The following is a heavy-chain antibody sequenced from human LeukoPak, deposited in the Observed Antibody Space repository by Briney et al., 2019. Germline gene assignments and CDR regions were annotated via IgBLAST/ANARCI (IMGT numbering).Heavy chain of an antibody. CDR1: GFTFSSYG. CDR3: AKGYYYDSSGYYKDAFDI. D-gene: IGHD3-22*01. J-gene: IGHJ3*02. V-gene: IGHV3-30*02. Sequence: GGSLRLSCAASGFTFSSYGMHWVRQAPGKGLEWVAFIRYDGSNKYYADSVKGRFTISRDNSKNTLYLQMNSLRAEDTAVYNCAKGYYYDSSGYYKDAFDIWGQGTMVTVSS. CDR2: IRYDGSNK.